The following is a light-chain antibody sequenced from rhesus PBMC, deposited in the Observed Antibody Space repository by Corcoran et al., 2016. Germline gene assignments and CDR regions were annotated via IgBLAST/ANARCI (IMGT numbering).Light chain of an antibody. CDR2: GAS. Sequence: QVILTQSPATLSLSPGERATLSCRASQSVSSSLAWYQQKPGQAPRLLIYGASSRATGIPDRFSGSGSGTEFTLTISRLEPEDFAVYYCQKYSSSPFTFGPGTKLDIK. CDR1: QSVSSS. CDR3: QKYSSSPFT. J-gene: IGKJ3*01. V-gene: IGKV3-53*01.